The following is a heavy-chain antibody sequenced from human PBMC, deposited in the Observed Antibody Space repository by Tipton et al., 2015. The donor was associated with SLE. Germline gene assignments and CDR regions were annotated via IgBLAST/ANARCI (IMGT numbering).Heavy chain of an antibody. V-gene: IGHV3-53*05. CDR3: ARSSWYDLWSGDDSERYFDL. CDR1: GFTVSTNY. Sequence: GSLRLSCAASGFTVSTNYMTWVRQAPGQGLEWVSLIYSGGSTSYADSVKGRFTISRDNSKNTLYLQMNSLRAEDTAVYYCARSSWYDLWSGDDSERYFDLWGRGTLVTVSS. CDR2: IYSGGST. D-gene: IGHD3-3*01. J-gene: IGHJ2*01.